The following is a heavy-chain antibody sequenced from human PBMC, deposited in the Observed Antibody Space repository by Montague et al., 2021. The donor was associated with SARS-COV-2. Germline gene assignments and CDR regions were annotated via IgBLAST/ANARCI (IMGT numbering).Heavy chain of an antibody. CDR1: GFTFSNYA. CDR3: AGGTYMGVDF. J-gene: IGHJ4*02. D-gene: IGHD1-26*01. CDR2: ISGCGDST. Sequence: SLRLSCAASGFTFSNYAMTWVRQTPGKGLDWVSTISGCGDSTSYADPVKGRFTISRDNSQNTLYLQVNSLRAEDTAVYYCAGGTYMGVDFWGQGTLVTVSS. V-gene: IGHV3-23*01.